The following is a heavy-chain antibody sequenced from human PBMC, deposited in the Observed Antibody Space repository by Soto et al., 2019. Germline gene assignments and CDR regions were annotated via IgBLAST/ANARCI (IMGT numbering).Heavy chain of an antibody. D-gene: IGHD4-17*01. CDR1: GFTVSSNY. CDR2: IYSGGST. CDR3: ARVDYGDYRGAFDI. V-gene: IGHV3-66*01. Sequence: GGSLRLSCAASGFTVSSNYMSWVRQAPGKGLEWVSVIYSGGSTYYADSVKGRFTISRDNSKNTLYLQMNSLRAEDTAVYYCARVDYGDYRGAFDIWGQGTMVTVSS. J-gene: IGHJ3*02.